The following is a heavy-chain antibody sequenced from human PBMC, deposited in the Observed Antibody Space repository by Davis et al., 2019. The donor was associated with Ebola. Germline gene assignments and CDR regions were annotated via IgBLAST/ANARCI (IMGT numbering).Heavy chain of an antibody. V-gene: IGHV1-18*01. CDR2: ISAYNGNT. CDR1: GYTFTSYD. CDR3: ARVGTTVTTSYYYYGMDV. J-gene: IGHJ6*02. Sequence: ASVKVSCKASGYTFTSYDINWVRQATGQGLEWMGWISAYNGNTNYAQKLQGRVTMTTDTSTSTAYMELRSLRSDDTAVYYCARVGTTVTTSYYYYGMDVWGQGTTVTVSS. D-gene: IGHD4-17*01.